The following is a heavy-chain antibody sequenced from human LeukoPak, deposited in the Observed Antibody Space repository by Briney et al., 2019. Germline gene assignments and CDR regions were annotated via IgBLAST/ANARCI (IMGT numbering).Heavy chain of an antibody. CDR1: GFTFSGYA. V-gene: IGHV3-23*01. Sequence: PGASLRLSCAASGFTFSGYAMSWVRQAPGKGLEWVSAISGSGGSTYYADSVKGRFTISRDNSKNTLYLQMNSLRAEDTAVYYCAKDWGDSSGYYYLKLDYFDYWGQGTLVTVSS. CDR3: AKDWGDSSGYYYLKLDYFDY. D-gene: IGHD3-22*01. CDR2: ISGSGGST. J-gene: IGHJ4*02.